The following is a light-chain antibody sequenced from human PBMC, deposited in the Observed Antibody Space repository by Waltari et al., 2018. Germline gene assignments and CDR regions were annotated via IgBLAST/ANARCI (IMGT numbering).Light chain of an antibody. V-gene: IGKV1-39*01. Sequence: DIQMTQSPSSLSASVGDRVTITCRASQNIDFYLNCYQQKSGRAPHLLIYAANTLQGGVPSRFSGSGSWTEFTLTISSLQVEDFATYYCHQSYSSPWTFGQGTRVEIK. CDR1: QNIDFY. J-gene: IGKJ1*01. CDR3: HQSYSSPWT. CDR2: AAN.